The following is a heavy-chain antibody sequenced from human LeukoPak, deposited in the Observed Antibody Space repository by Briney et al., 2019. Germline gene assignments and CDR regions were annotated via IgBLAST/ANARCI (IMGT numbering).Heavy chain of an antibody. V-gene: IGHV3-30-3*01. CDR2: ISYDGSNK. J-gene: IGHJ6*03. D-gene: IGHD6-13*01. Sequence: PGGSLRLSCAASGFTFSSYAMHWVRQAPGKGLEWVAVISYDGSNKYYADSVKGRFTISSDNSKNTLYLQMNSLRAEDTAVYYCARDRSPRYSSSWYAPLGSYYYMDAWGKGTTVTVSS. CDR3: ARDRSPRYSSSWYAPLGSYYYMDA. CDR1: GFTFSSYA.